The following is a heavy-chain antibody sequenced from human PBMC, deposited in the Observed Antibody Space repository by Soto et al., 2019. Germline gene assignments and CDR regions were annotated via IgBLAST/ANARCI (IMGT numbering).Heavy chain of an antibody. D-gene: IGHD6-19*01. CDR3: AKERYSSGCVDY. Sequence: QVQLVESGGGVVQPGRSLRLSCAASGFTFDSFGMHWVRQAPGKGLEWVAVISYDGTNNYYADSVKGCFTISRDNSKNTLYLQLNSLRDEDTAVYYCAKERYSSGCVDYWGQGTLATVSS. J-gene: IGHJ4*02. CDR2: ISYDGTNN. CDR1: GFTFDSFG. V-gene: IGHV3-30*18.